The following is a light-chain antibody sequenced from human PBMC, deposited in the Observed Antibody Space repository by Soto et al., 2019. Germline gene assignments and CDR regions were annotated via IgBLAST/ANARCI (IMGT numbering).Light chain of an antibody. CDR3: QQYNSYSPT. Sequence: DIQMTQSPSTLSASVGDRVTITCRASQSISSWLAWYQQNPGKAPNLLIYKAYSLESGVPSRFSGSGSGTEFTLTISSLQPDDFATYYCQQYNSYSPTFGQGTKV. J-gene: IGKJ1*01. CDR1: QSISSW. V-gene: IGKV1-5*03. CDR2: KAY.